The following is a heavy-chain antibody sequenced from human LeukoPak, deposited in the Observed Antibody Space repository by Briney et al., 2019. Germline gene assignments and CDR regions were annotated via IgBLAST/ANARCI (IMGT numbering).Heavy chain of an antibody. D-gene: IGHD6-6*01. CDR1: GFTFSGYA. CDR2: ISGSGGST. CDR3: AKDPRGSSSSVRYYYYYMDV. J-gene: IGHJ6*03. Sequence: GSLRLSCAASGFTFSGYAMSWVRQAPGKGLEWVSAISGSGGSTYYADSVKGRFIISRDNSKNTLYLQMNSLRAEDTAVYYCAKDPRGSSSSVRYYYYYMDVWGKGTTVTVSS. V-gene: IGHV3-23*01.